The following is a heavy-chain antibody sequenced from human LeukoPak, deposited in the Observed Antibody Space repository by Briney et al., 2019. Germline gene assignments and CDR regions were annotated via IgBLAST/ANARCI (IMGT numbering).Heavy chain of an antibody. CDR1: FGSITAFY. J-gene: IGHJ3*02. D-gene: IGHD3-16*01. CDR3: ARGLLGVDI. V-gene: IGHV4-59*01. Sequence: SETLSLTCTVSFGSITAFYWTWVRQPPGKGLESIGYISYTGSTNYNPSLKSRVTISLDTSKNQFSLKLNSVTAADTAVYYCARGLLGVDIWGQGTMVTVSS. CDR2: ISYTGST.